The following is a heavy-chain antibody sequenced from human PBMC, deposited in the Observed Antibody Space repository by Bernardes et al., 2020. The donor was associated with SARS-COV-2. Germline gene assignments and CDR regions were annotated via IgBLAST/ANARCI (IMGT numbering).Heavy chain of an antibody. CDR1: GFTFSNHG. J-gene: IGHJ4*02. CDR2: ISSSSGDI. Sequence: GGSLRLSCAASGFTFSNHGMYWVRQAPGTGLAWVSYISSSSGDINYADSVKGRFMVSRDNAKNSLYLQMDSLRDEDTAFYYCARRLIIEARAGLDYWGQGTLVTVSS. CDR3: ARRLIIEARAGLDY. D-gene: IGHD3-10*01. V-gene: IGHV3-21*05.